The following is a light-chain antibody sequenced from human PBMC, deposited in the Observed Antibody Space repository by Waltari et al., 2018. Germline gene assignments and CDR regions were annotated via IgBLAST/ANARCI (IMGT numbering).Light chain of an antibody. Sequence: YVLTQPPSVSVDPGKTARLPCGGENIGSKIVNLYQQKPGQAPVLVMFYDSDRPSEIPERFSGSNSGNTATLTISWVEAGDEADYHCQVWDDVTDSGVFGGGTKLTVL. CDR1: NIGSKI. CDR2: YDS. CDR3: QVWDDVTDSGV. V-gene: IGLV3-21*04. J-gene: IGLJ3*02.